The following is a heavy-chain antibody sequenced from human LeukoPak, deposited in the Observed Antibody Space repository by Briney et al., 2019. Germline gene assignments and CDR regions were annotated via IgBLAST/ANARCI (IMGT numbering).Heavy chain of an antibody. V-gene: IGHV1-2*02. CDR2: INPNSGGT. J-gene: IGHJ5*02. D-gene: IGHD2-2*02. CDR1: GYTFTGYY. Sequence: ASVKVSCKASGYTFTGYYMHWVRQAPGQGLEWMGWINPNSGGTNYAQKFQGRVTMTRYTSISTAYMELSRLRSDDTAVYYCAREGGDCSSTSCYSWFDPWGQGTLVTVSS. CDR3: AREGGDCSSTSCYSWFDP.